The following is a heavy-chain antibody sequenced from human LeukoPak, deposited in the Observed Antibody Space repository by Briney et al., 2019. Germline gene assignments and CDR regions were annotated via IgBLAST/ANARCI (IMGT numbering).Heavy chain of an antibody. D-gene: IGHD1-26*01. V-gene: IGHV1-69*13. CDR1: GGTFSSYA. Sequence: SVKVSCKASGGTFSSYAISWVQQAPGQGLEWMGGIIPIFGTANYAQKFQGRVTITADESTSTAYMELSSLRSEDTAVYYCARGATMSSYYFDYWGQGTLVTVSS. CDR3: ARGATMSSYYFDY. CDR2: IIPIFGTA. J-gene: IGHJ4*02.